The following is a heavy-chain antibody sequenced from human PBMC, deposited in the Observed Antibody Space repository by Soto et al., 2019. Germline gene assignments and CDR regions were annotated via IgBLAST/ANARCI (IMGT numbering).Heavy chain of an antibody. CDR1: GYTFSDYY. CDR2: INPYNGAT. V-gene: IGHV1-2*04. Sequence: QVHLVQSGAEVKHPGASVKVSCKASGYTFSDYYLHWVRQAPGHGLEWMGWINPYNGATHLALKCQGWFSMTRDTSFNTAFMDLSRLKSDDTAIYYCARVRSIYSTGWYYFDYWGQGTLVTVSS. J-gene: IGHJ4*02. D-gene: IGHD6-19*01. CDR3: ARVRSIYSTGWYYFDY.